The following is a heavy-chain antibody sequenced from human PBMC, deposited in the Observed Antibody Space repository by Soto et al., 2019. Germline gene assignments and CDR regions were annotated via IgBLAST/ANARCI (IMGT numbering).Heavy chain of an antibody. D-gene: IGHD3-22*01. CDR3: AREYYNDRSGYYGYFHH. CDR1: GFTVSTYY. V-gene: IGHV3-53*01. Sequence: GSLRLSCAASGFTVSTYYMSWVRQAPGKGLEWVSVIHNGGVTYYADSVRGRFTISRDSSKNTLYLQMNSLRVEDTAVYYCAREYYNDRSGYYGYFHHWGQGTLVTVSS. CDR2: IHNGGVT. J-gene: IGHJ1*01.